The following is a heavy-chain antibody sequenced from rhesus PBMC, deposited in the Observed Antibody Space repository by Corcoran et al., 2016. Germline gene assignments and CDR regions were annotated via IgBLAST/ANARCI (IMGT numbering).Heavy chain of an antibody. CDR2: IYWDDDK. D-gene: IGHD6-25*01. Sequence: QVTLKESGPALVKPTQTLTLTCTFSGFSLSTSGMGVGLIRQPPGKALEWRASIYWDDDKYYSTSVKSRLTNSKDTSKNQVVLTMTNMDPVDTATYYCARGAAGVYYFDYWGQGVLVTVSS. J-gene: IGHJ4*01. V-gene: IGHV2S1*01. CDR1: GFSLSTSGMG. CDR3: ARGAAGVYYFDY.